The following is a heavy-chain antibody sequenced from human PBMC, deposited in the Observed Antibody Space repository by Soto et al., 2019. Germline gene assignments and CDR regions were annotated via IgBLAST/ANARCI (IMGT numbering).Heavy chain of an antibody. Sequence: ASVKVSCKASGYTFTSYAMHWVRQAPGQRLEWMGWINAGNGNTKYSQKFQGRVTITRDASASTAYMELSSLRSEDTAVYYCARGTRTTVVTSYYFDYWGQGTLVTVSS. D-gene: IGHD4-17*01. J-gene: IGHJ4*02. V-gene: IGHV1-3*01. CDR1: GYTFTSYA. CDR2: INAGNGNT. CDR3: ARGTRTTVVTSYYFDY.